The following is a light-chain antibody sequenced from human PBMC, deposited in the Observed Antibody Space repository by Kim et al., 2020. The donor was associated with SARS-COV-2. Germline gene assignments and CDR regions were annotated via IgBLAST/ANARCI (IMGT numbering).Light chain of an antibody. V-gene: IGLV4-69*01. Sequence: QPVLTQSPSASASLGPSVKLTCTLSSGHSSYAIAWHQQQPEKGPRYLMKLNSDGSHNKGDGIPDRFSGSSSGAERYLTISSLQSEDEADYYCQTWGTGVRLFGGGTQLAVL. J-gene: IGLJ3*02. CDR3: QTWGTGVRL. CDR2: LNSDGSH. CDR1: SGHSSYA.